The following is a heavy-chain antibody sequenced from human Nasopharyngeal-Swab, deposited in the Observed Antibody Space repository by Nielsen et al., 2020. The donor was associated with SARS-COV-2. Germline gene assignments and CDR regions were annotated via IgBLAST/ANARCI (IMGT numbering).Heavy chain of an antibody. D-gene: IGHD1-1*01. CDR3: ARQQIIGTTAPLGSFDI. CDR2: IYPGDSDA. CDR1: GYSFTRNW. V-gene: IGHV5-51*01. J-gene: IGHJ3*02. Sequence: GESLKISCKGSGYSFTRNWIGWVRQMPGKGLEWMGIIYPGDSDARYSPSFLGQVTISADKSINTAYLQWSSLKASDTAMYYCARQQIIGTTAPLGSFDIWGQGTMVTVSS.